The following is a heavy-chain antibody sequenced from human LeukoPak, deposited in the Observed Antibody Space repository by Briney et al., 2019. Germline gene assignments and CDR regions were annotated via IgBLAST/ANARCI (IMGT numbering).Heavy chain of an antibody. V-gene: IGHV3-74*01. Sequence: GGSLTLSCAASGFTFSSYWMHWVRQPTGKGLVWVSRSNSDGSSTSYADSVKGPFTISRDNAKNTLYLQMNSLRAEDTAVYYCARRDYSSDAFDIWGQGRMVTVSS. CDR3: ARRDYSSDAFDI. CDR2: SNSDGSST. D-gene: IGHD6-13*01. J-gene: IGHJ3*02. CDR1: GFTFSSYW.